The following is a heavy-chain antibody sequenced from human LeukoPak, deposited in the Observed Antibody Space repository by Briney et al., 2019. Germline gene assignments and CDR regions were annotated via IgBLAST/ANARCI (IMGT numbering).Heavy chain of an antibody. CDR1: GYTFTGYY. CDR2: INPNSGGT. J-gene: IGHJ5*02. Sequence: GASVKVSCKASGYTFTGYYMHWVRQAPGQGLEWMGWINPNSGGTNYAQKFQGRVTMTRDTSISTAYMELSRLRSDDTAVYYCARDRWEQLNWFDPWGQGTLVTVSS. D-gene: IGHD1-26*01. V-gene: IGHV1-2*02. CDR3: ARDRWEQLNWFDP.